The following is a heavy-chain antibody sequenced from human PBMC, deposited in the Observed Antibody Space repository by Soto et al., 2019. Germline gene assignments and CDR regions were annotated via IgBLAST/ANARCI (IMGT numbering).Heavy chain of an antibody. Sequence: SCPTLVNPPQTLTLTCTFSGFSLSTSGVGVGCIRQPPGKSLEWLALIYWNDDKRYSPSLKSRLTITKDTSKNQVVLTMTNMDPVDTATYYCAHLATYYDFWSGYYMHGGPLDYWGQGTLVTVAS. J-gene: IGHJ4*02. V-gene: IGHV2-5*01. D-gene: IGHD3-3*01. CDR2: IYWNDDK. CDR1: GFSLSTSGVG. CDR3: AHLATYYDFWSGYYMHGGPLDY.